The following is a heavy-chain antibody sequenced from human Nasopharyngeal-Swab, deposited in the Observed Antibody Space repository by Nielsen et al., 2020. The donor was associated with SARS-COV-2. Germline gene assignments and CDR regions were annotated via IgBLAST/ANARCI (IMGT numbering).Heavy chain of an antibody. D-gene: IGHD3-10*01. CDR3: AREAMVRGKPTIYYYYGMDV. CDR1: GFTFSSYA. Sequence: GESLKISCAASGFTFSSYAMHWVRQAPGKGLEWVAVISYDGSNKYYADSVKGRFTISRDNSKNTLYLQMNSLRAEDTAVYYCAREAMVRGKPTIYYYYGMDVWGQGTTVTVPS. CDR2: ISYDGSNK. J-gene: IGHJ6*02. V-gene: IGHV3-30-3*01.